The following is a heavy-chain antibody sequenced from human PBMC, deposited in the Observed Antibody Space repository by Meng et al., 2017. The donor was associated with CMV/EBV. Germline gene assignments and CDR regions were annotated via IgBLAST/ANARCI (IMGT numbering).Heavy chain of an antibody. D-gene: IGHD3-3*01. J-gene: IGHJ5*02. V-gene: IGHV4-39*07. CDR1: SSSY. CDR2: IYYSGST. Sequence: SSSYWGWIRQPTGKGLEWIGSIYYSGSTYYNPSLKSRVTISVDTSKNQFSLKLSSVTAADTAVYYCARVGWGYGDFWSGYNHNWFDPWGQGTLVTVSS. CDR3: ARVGWGYGDFWSGYNHNWFDP.